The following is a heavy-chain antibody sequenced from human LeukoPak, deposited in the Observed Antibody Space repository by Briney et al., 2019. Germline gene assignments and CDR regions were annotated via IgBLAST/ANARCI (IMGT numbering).Heavy chain of an antibody. J-gene: IGHJ4*02. CDR3: ARENSGSYREFDY. CDR1: GGSISSYY. V-gene: IGHV4-4*07. CDR2: IYPSGST. Sequence: KPSETLSLTCTVSGGSISSYYWTWIRQPAGKGLEWIGRIYPSGSTNYNPSLKSRATISVDTSKNQFSLKLSSVTAADTAVYYCARENSGSYREFDYWGQGTLVTVSS. D-gene: IGHD1-26*01.